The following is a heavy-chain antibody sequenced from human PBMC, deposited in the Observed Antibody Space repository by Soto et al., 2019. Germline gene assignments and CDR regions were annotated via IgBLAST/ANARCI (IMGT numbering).Heavy chain of an antibody. J-gene: IGHJ4*02. D-gene: IGHD3-22*01. Sequence: GGSLRLSCTASGFIFSKYAMNWVRQAPGKGLEWVSGFTGSGGTTYYADSVKGRFTISRDNSKNTLYLRMNSLRAEDTAVYYCAKGDYYDSSGHLDYWGQGILVTVSS. V-gene: IGHV3-23*01. CDR3: AKGDYYDSSGHLDY. CDR1: GFIFSKYA. CDR2: FTGSGGTT.